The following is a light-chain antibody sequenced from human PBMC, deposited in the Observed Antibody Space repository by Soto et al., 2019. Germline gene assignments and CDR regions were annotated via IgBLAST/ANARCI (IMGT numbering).Light chain of an antibody. J-gene: IGKJ1*01. CDR3: QQYGTWWT. CDR2: GAS. V-gene: IGKV3-15*01. CDR1: QSVSSN. Sequence: EIVMTQSPATLSVSPGERATLSCRASQSVSSNLAWYQQKPGQAPRLLIYGASTRATGIPARFSGSGSGTEFTLTSISRQSEDFAVYYCQQYGTWWTFGQGTKVEIK.